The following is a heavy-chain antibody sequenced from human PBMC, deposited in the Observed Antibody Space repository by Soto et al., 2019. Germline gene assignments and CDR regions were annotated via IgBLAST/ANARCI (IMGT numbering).Heavy chain of an antibody. J-gene: IGHJ2*01. CDR1: GFTFSSYG. D-gene: IGHD3-10*01. CDR3: AKVPSPKSRAITMVRGVILYFDL. Sequence: QVQLVESGGGVVQPGRSLRLSCAASGFTFSSYGMHWVRQAPGKGLEWVAVISYDGSNKYYADSVKGRFTISRDNSKNTLYLQMNSLRAEDTAVYYCAKVPSPKSRAITMVRGVILYFDLWGRGTLVTVSS. V-gene: IGHV3-30*18. CDR2: ISYDGSNK.